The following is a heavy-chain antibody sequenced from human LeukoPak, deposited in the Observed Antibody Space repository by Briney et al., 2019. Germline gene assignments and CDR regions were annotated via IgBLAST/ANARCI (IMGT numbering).Heavy chain of an antibody. D-gene: IGHD3-22*01. CDR3: ARGDSSGSQSY. CDR2: IYYSGST. CDR1: GGSFSGYY. V-gene: IGHV4-59*01. J-gene: IGHJ4*02. Sequence: PSETLSLTCAVYGGSFSGYYWSWIRQPPGKGLEWIGYIYYSGSTNYNPSLKSRVTISVDTSKNQFSLKLSSVTAADTAVYYCARGDSSGSQSYWGQGTLVTVSS.